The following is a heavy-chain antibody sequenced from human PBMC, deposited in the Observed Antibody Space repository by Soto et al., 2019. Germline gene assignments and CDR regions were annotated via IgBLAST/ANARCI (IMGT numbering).Heavy chain of an antibody. V-gene: IGHV3-23*01. CDR1: GFTFSNYG. D-gene: IGHD1-26*01. J-gene: IGHJ4*02. CDR2: LPEIGTNT. CDR3: AKKSGVGATWYFDY. Sequence: PGGSLRLSCAASGFTFSNYGMSWVRQAPGKGLEWVSALPEIGTNTYYADSVKGRFTISRGNSKNTLFLQINNLRAGDTAVYYCAKKSGVGATWYFDYWGQGTLVTVSS.